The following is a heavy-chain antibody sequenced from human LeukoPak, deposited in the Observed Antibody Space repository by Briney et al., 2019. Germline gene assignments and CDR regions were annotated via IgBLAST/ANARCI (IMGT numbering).Heavy chain of an antibody. Sequence: GESLKISCKDSGNSFTNYWISWVRQMPGKGLEWMGRIDPSDSYTNYSPSFQGHVTISVDKSTSTAYLQWSSLKASDTAMYYCARRYDSGITIDQWGQGTLVTVSP. CDR3: ARRYDSGITIDQ. CDR2: IDPSDSYT. V-gene: IGHV5-10-1*01. J-gene: IGHJ4*02. CDR1: GNSFTNYW. D-gene: IGHD3-10*01.